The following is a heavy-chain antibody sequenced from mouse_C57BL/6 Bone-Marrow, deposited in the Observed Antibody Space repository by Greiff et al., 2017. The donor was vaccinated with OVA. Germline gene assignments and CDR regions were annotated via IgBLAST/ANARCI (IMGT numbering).Heavy chain of an antibody. J-gene: IGHJ3*01. CDR2: IRPNSGSI. Sequence: QVQLQQPGADLVKPGGSVKLSCKASGFTFTSYWMHWVKQTPGQGLEWIGMIRPNSGSIYYNEKFKSKATLTVDKSTSTAYMQLSSLTSEDSAVYYCARIWVPFAYWGQRTLVTVSA. D-gene: IGHD4-1*01. V-gene: IGHV1-64*01. CDR3: ARIWVPFAY. CDR1: GFTFTSYW.